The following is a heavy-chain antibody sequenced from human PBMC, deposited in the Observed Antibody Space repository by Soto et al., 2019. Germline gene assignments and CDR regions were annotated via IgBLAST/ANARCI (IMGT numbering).Heavy chain of an antibody. D-gene: IGHD7-27*01. CDR3: ARRNGIELWGAFDI. CDR2: INHSGST. CDR1: GGSFSGYY. Sequence: SETLSLTCAVYGGSFSGYYWSWIRQPPGKGLEWIGEINHSGSTNYNPSLKSRVTISVDTSKNQFSLKLSSVTAADTAVYYCARRNGIELWGAFDIWGQGTMVTVSS. V-gene: IGHV4-34*01. J-gene: IGHJ3*02.